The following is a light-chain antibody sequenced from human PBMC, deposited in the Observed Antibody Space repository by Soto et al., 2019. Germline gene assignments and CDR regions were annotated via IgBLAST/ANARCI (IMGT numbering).Light chain of an antibody. J-gene: IGKJ4*01. CDR1: QSVSNNY. V-gene: IGKV1-27*01. Sequence: TQSPGTLSLSPGERATLSCRASQSVSNNYLAWYQQKPGNVPRLLIYSAATLQSGVPSRFRGSGSGTDFTLTISSLQPEDVGTYYCQKYNSAPLTFGGGTKV. CDR2: SAA. CDR3: QKYNSAPLT.